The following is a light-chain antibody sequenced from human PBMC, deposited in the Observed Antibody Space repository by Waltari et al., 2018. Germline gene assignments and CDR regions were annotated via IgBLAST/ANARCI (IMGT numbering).Light chain of an antibody. CDR2: GAS. V-gene: IGKV3-20*01. Sequence: NVLTQSPGTLSLSPGEGATLSCRASQRISDNSLAWFKQKPGQAPRLLIDGASSRATGVPDRFSGSGSGTDFTLTISRLEPEDFVVYYCHQYGSSWRTFGGGTKVEIK. CDR1: QRISDNS. CDR3: HQYGSSWRT. J-gene: IGKJ4*01.